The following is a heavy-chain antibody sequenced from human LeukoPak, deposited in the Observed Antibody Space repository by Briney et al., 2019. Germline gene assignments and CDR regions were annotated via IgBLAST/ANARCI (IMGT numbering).Heavy chain of an antibody. Sequence: SETLSLTCAVYGGSFSGYYWSWIRQPPGKGLEWIGSIYYSGSTYYNPSLKSRVTISVDTSKNQFSLKLSSVTAADTAVYYCARHSWDSSGYYLYYFDYWGQGTLVTVSS. CDR2: IYYSGST. D-gene: IGHD3-22*01. V-gene: IGHV4-34*01. J-gene: IGHJ4*02. CDR3: ARHSWDSSGYYLYYFDY. CDR1: GGSFSGYY.